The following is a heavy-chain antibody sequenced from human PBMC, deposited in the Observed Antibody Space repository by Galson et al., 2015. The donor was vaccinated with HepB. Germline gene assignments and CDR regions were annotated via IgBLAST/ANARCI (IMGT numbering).Heavy chain of an antibody. CDR1: GFTFSSYA. Sequence: SLRLSCAASGFTFSSYAMHWVRQAPGKGLEWVAVISYDGSNKYYADSVKGRFTISRDNSKNTLYLQMNSLRAEDTAVYYCAREGYSGYPRFDPWGQGTLVTVSS. CDR2: ISYDGSNK. V-gene: IGHV3-30*04. J-gene: IGHJ5*02. D-gene: IGHD5-12*01. CDR3: AREGYSGYPRFDP.